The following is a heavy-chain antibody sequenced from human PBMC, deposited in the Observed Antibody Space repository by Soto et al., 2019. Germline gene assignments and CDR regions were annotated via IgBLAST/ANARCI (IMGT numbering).Heavy chain of an antibody. J-gene: IGHJ4*02. Sequence: QVQLVESGGGVVQPGRSLRLSCAASGFTFSSYGMHWVRQAPGDGLEWVAVIWYNGNNEYYADSVKGRFTVSRDNSKNTLYLQMNSLRAEDTAVYYCARDTTPGYSSSWLLDYWGQGTLVTVSS. V-gene: IGHV3-33*01. CDR2: IWYNGNNE. CDR3: ARDTTPGYSSSWLLDY. D-gene: IGHD6-13*01. CDR1: GFTFSSYG.